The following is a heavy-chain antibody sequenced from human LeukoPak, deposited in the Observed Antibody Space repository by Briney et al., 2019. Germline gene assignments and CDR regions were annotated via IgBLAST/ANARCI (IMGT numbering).Heavy chain of an antibody. V-gene: IGHV3-23*01. Sequence: GGSLRLSCAASGFIFSSYGMTWVRQAPGKGLEWVSVISGSGGSTYYADSVKGRFTLSRDNSKNTLYLQMNSLRAEDTAVYYCAKEIYGDSTGGRFQQWGQGTLVTVSS. CDR3: AKEIYGDSTGGRFQQ. D-gene: IGHD4-17*01. CDR1: GFIFSSYG. J-gene: IGHJ1*01. CDR2: ISGSGGST.